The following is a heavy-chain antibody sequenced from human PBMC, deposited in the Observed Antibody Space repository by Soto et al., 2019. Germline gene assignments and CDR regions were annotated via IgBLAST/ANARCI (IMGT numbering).Heavy chain of an antibody. CDR3: AKVAYDFWSGSEYFDY. D-gene: IGHD3-3*01. CDR1: GFTFSNYG. J-gene: IGHJ4*02. Sequence: GGSLRLSCAASGFTFSNYGIHWVRQAPGKGLEWVAIISHDGGNKYYTDSVKGRFAIYRDNSKNTLYPEMNSLRAEDTAVYYCAKVAYDFWSGSEYFDYWGQGTLVTVSS. CDR2: ISHDGGNK. V-gene: IGHV3-30*18.